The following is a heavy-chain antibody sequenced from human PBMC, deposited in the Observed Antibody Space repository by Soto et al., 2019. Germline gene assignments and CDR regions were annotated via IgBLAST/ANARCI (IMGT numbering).Heavy chain of an antibody. J-gene: IGHJ4*02. Sequence: ASVKVSCKASGYTFXKYYMHWVRQAPGQGLEWMGLINPNGGSTTYAQSFQGRVTMTSDTSTSTVYMELSTLRSEDTAVYYCARDCSGGSCYLYWGQGTLVTVSS. CDR1: GYTFXKYY. CDR3: ARDCSGGSCYLY. V-gene: IGHV1-46*01. D-gene: IGHD2-15*01. CDR2: INPNGGST.